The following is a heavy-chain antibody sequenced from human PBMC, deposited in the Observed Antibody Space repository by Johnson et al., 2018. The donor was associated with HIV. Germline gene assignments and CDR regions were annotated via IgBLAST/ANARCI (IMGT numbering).Heavy chain of an antibody. CDR3: ARGLVIVGALPDAFDI. CDR1: GFTVSSNY. V-gene: IGHV3-66*01. J-gene: IGHJ3*02. Sequence: VQLVESGGGVVQPGGSLRLSCAASGFTVSSNYMSWVRQAPGKGLEWVSVIYSGGSTYYADSVKGRFTISRDNSKNTLYLQMNSLLAEDTAVYYCARGLVIVGALPDAFDIWGQGTMVTVSS. CDR2: IYSGGST. D-gene: IGHD1-26*01.